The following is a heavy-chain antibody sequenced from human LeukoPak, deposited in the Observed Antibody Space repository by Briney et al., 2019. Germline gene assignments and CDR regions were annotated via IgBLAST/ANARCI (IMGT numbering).Heavy chain of an antibody. CDR1: GFTFSSYA. J-gene: IGHJ4*02. D-gene: IGHD3-22*01. V-gene: IGHV3-23*01. Sequence: GGSLRLSCAASGFTFSSYAMSWVRQAPGKGLEWVSAISGRGGSTYYADSVKGRFTISRDNSKNTLYLQMNSLRAEDTAVYYCAKCAGSYYYDSSGYYGDYWSQGTLVTVSS. CDR3: AKCAGSYYYDSSGYYGDY. CDR2: ISGRGGST.